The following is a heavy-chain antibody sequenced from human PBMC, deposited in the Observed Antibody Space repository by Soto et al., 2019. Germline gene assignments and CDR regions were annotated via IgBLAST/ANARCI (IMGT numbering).Heavy chain of an antibody. CDR3: ARGHTFEPNLSIVVVVAANWFDP. D-gene: IGHD2-15*01. Sequence: SETLSLTCAVYGGSFSGYYWSWIRQPPGKGLEWIGEINHSGSTNYNPSLKSRVTISVDTSKNQFSLKLSSVTAADTAVYYCARGHTFEPNLSIVVVVAANWFDPWGQGTLVTVSS. V-gene: IGHV4-34*01. CDR1: GGSFSGYY. J-gene: IGHJ5*02. CDR2: INHSGST.